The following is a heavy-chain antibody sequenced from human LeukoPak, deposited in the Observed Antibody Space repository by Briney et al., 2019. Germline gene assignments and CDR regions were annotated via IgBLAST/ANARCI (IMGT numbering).Heavy chain of an antibody. D-gene: IGHD3-3*01. Sequence: PSETLSLTCTVSGGSIDSYYWSWIRQPPGKGLEWIGYIYYTGSTEYHPSLKSRVTISVDTSKNQFSLKLSSVTAADTAVYYCARALLRPNAFDIWGQGTMVTVSS. J-gene: IGHJ3*02. CDR1: GGSIDSYY. V-gene: IGHV4-59*01. CDR2: IYYTGST. CDR3: ARALLRPNAFDI.